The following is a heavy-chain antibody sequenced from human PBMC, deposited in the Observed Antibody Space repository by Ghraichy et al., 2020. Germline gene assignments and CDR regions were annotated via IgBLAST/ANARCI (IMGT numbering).Heavy chain of an antibody. CDR1: GGSFSGYY. J-gene: IGHJ5*02. Sequence: SETLSLTCAVYGGSFSGYYWSWIRQPPGKGLEWIGEINHSGSTNYNPSLKSRVTISVDTSKNQFSLKLSSVTAADTAVYYCARGGYYGGRRWFDPWGQGTLVTVSS. V-gene: IGHV4-34*01. CDR3: ARGGYYGGRRWFDP. D-gene: IGHD4-23*01. CDR2: INHSGST.